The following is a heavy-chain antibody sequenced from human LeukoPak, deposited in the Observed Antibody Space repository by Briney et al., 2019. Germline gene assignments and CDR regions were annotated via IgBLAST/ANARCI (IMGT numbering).Heavy chain of an antibody. CDR1: GGSFSGYY. Sequence: SETLSLTCAVYGGSFSGYYWSWIRQPPGKGLEWIGEINHSGSTNYNPSLKSRVTISVDTSKNQFSLKLSSVTAADTAVYYCARGVGRESGYCSSTSCLGFDPWGQGTLVTVSS. CDR3: ARGVGRESGYCSSTSCLGFDP. CDR2: INHSGST. V-gene: IGHV4-34*01. J-gene: IGHJ5*02. D-gene: IGHD2-2*01.